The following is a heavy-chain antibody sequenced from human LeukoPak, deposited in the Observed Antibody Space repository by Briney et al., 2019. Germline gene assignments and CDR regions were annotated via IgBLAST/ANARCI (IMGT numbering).Heavy chain of an antibody. D-gene: IGHD6-13*01. V-gene: IGHV1-2*02. CDR2: INPNSGGT. J-gene: IGHJ4*02. CDR3: ARNRASQQLEY. CDR1: GGTFSSYA. Sequence: GASVKVSCKASGGTFSSYAISWVRQAPGQGLEWMGWINPNSGGTNYAQKFQGRVTMTRDTSISTAYMELSRLRSDDTAVYYCARNRASQQLEYWGLGTLVTVSS.